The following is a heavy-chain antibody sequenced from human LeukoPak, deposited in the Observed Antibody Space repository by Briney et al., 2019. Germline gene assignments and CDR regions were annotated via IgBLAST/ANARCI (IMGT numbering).Heavy chain of an antibody. D-gene: IGHD7-27*01. CDR1: GFTFSSYS. V-gene: IGHV3-21*04. CDR3: AQDLAWGAFDF. CDR2: ISGSNSYI. Sequence: GGSLRLSCEASGFTFSSYSMNWVRQAPGKGLEWVSSISGSNSYIYYADSVKGRFTISRDDAKNSLYLQMNSLRVEDTAIYYCAQDLAWGAFDFWGQGTLVTVSS. J-gene: IGHJ4*02.